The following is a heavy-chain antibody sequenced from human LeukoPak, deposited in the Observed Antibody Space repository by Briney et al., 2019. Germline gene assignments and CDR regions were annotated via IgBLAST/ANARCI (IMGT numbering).Heavy chain of an antibody. CDR2: IKSKPDGGTI. CDR1: GFTFGDAW. D-gene: IGHD3-10*01. Sequence: PGGSLRLACAAAGFTFGDAWMNWVRQGPGKGLEWVGRIKSKPDGGTIDYAAAVKGRFAISRDDSKNTVYLQLNSLKTEDTGVYYCTRYKYGSYYGSDYFDHWGQGTLFTVSS. V-gene: IGHV3-15*01. CDR3: TRYKYGSYYGSDYFDH. J-gene: IGHJ4*02.